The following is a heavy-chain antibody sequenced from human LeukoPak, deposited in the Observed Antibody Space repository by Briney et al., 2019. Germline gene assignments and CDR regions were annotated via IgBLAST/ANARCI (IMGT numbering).Heavy chain of an antibody. CDR1: GFTFSSYA. Sequence: PGGSLRLSCAASGFTFSSYAMSWVRQAPGKGLEWVAISYSEEWVAISYSGGSSQYAESVKGRFTTSRDNSRNTLSLQMNSLRAEDTALYYCVRVWELSADHWGQGTLVTVSS. J-gene: IGHJ4*02. D-gene: IGHD1-26*01. CDR3: VRVWELSADH. V-gene: IGHV3-23*01. CDR2: ISYSGGSS.